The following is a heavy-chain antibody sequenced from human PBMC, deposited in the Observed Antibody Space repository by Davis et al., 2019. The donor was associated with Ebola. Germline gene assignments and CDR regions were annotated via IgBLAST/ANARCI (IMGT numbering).Heavy chain of an antibody. D-gene: IGHD2-15*01. V-gene: IGHV5-10-1*01. CDR3: ATANRDCNSVSCYLLLDH. CDR1: GYIFTNNW. CDR2: IDPSDSYT. J-gene: IGHJ4*02. Sequence: GESLKISCKGSGYIFTNNWIAWVRQMPGKGLEWMGRIDPSDSYTNYSPSFQGHVTISTDKSITTAYLQWSSLKASDTAMYYCATANRDCNSVSCYLLLDHWGQGTLVTVPS.